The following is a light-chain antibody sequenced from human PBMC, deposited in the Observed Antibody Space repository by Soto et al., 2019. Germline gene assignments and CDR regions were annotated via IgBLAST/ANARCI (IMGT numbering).Light chain of an antibody. J-gene: IGLJ1*01. V-gene: IGLV2-14*01. Sequence: QSALTQPASVSGSPGQSITISCTGTSSDVGGYNYVSWYQQHPGKAPKLIIYEVSNRPTGVSNRFSGSKPGHTASLTISGLQSEDEADYFCTSYTSSSTLDVFGTGTKVTVL. CDR2: EVS. CDR3: TSYTSSSTLDV. CDR1: SSDVGGYNY.